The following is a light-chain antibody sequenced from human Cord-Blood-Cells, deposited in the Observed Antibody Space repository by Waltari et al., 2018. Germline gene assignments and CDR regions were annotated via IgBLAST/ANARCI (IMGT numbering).Light chain of an antibody. Sequence: SSELTQDPAVSVALGQTVRITCQGDSLRSYSARWYQQKPGQAPVIVIYGKNNRPSGIPDRFSGSSSGNTASLTITGAQAEDEADYYCNSRDSSGNHLVFGGGTKLTVL. J-gene: IGLJ2*01. CDR3: NSRDSSGNHLV. CDR2: GKN. V-gene: IGLV3-19*01. CDR1: SLRSYS.